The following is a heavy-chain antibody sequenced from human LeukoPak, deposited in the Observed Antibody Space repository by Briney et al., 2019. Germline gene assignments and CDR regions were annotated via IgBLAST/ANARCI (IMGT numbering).Heavy chain of an antibody. CDR2: IYYSGST. Sequence: SETLSLTCTVSGGSISSSSYYWGWIRQPPGKGLEWIGSIYYSGSTYYNPSLKSRVTISVDTSKNQFSLKLGSVTAADTAVYYCAREVAAAGTGGFDYWGQGTLVTVSS. J-gene: IGHJ4*02. CDR1: GGSISSSSYY. D-gene: IGHD6-13*01. CDR3: AREVAAAGTGGFDY. V-gene: IGHV4-39*07.